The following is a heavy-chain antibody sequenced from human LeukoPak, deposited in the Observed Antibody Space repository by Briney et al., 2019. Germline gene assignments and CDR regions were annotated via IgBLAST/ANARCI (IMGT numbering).Heavy chain of an antibody. Sequence: SETLSLTCTVSGGSISSSSYYWGWIRQPPGKGLEWIGSIYYSGSTYYNPSLKSRVTISVDTSKNQFSLKLSPVTAADTAVYYCARQRWNTAMGNFDYWGQGTLVTVSS. D-gene: IGHD5-18*01. CDR1: GGSISSSSYY. CDR2: IYYSGST. J-gene: IGHJ4*02. CDR3: ARQRWNTAMGNFDY. V-gene: IGHV4-39*01.